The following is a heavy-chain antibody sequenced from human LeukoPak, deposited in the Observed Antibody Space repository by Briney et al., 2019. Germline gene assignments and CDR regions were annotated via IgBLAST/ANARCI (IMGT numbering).Heavy chain of an antibody. Sequence: ASVKVSCKASGYTFTGYYMHWVRQAPGQGLEWMGWINPNSGGTNYAQKFRGWVTVTRDTSISTAYMELSRLRSDDTAVYYCARGGYFDSPPPSNWFDPWGQGTLVTVSS. CDR3: ARGGYFDSPPPSNWFDP. CDR1: GYTFTGYY. CDR2: INPNSGGT. J-gene: IGHJ5*02. D-gene: IGHD3-9*01. V-gene: IGHV1-2*04.